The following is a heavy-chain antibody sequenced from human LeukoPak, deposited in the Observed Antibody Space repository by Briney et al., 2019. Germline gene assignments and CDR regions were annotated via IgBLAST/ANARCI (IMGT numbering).Heavy chain of an antibody. CDR3: ARRSRGYALFYFDY. Sequence: GGSLRLSCAATGFTFSDFSMNWVRQAPGKGLEWLSYISSSGSTIYYADSVKGRFTISRDNAKNSLYLQMNSLRAEDTAFYYCARRSRGYALFYFDYWGQGTLVTVSS. CDR2: ISSSGSTI. D-gene: IGHD3-22*01. J-gene: IGHJ4*02. CDR1: GFTFSDFS. V-gene: IGHV3-48*04.